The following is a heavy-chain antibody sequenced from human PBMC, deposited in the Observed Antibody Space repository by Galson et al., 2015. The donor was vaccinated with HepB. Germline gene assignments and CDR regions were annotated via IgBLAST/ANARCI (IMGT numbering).Heavy chain of an antibody. J-gene: IGHJ6*03. Sequence: SLRLSCAASGFTFSSYAMHWVRQAPGKGLEYVSAISSNGGSTYYADSVKGRFTISRDNSKNTLYLQMGSLRAEDMAVYYCARSPEGFLGEYYYMDVWGKGTTVTVSS. CDR1: GFTFSSYA. D-gene: IGHD3-16*01. CDR3: ARSPEGFLGEYYYMDV. CDR2: ISSNGGST. V-gene: IGHV3-64*02.